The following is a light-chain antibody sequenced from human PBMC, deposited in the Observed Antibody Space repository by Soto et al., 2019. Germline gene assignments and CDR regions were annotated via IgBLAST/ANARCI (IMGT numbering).Light chain of an antibody. CDR2: GAS. Sequence: EIVLTQSPGTLSLSPGERATLSCRASQSVSNNYLAWYQQKPGQPPTLLVSGASSRAADIPDRFSGSGSGTDFTLTINRLEPEDFAVYYCQQYDSSPRTFGQGTKVDI. CDR1: QSVSNNY. CDR3: QQYDSSPRT. J-gene: IGKJ1*01. V-gene: IGKV3-20*01.